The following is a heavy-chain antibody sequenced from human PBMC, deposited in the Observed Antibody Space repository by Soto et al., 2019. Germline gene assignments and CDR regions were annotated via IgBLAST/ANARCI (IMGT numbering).Heavy chain of an antibody. CDR2: ISGSGGST. D-gene: IGHD4-17*01. J-gene: IGHJ4*02. Sequence: PGGSLRLSCAASGFTFSSYAMSWVRQAPGKGLEWVSAISGSGGSTYYADSVKGRFTISRDNSKNTLYLQMNSLRAEDTAVYYCAKDSVPNDYGDFTEFDYWGQGTLVTVSS. CDR1: GFTFSSYA. V-gene: IGHV3-23*01. CDR3: AKDSVPNDYGDFTEFDY.